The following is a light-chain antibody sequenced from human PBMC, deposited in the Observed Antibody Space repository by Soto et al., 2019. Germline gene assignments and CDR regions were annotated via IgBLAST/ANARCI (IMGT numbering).Light chain of an antibody. CDR1: QGISSY. CDR3: QQYYSYPWT. J-gene: IGKJ1*01. V-gene: IGKV1-8*01. CDR2: AAS. Sequence: PSSFAASTGDRVTITCRASQGISSYLAWYQQKPGKAPKLLIYAASTLQSGVPSRFSGSGSGTDFTLTISCLQSEDFATYYCQQYYSYPWTFGQGTKVDIK.